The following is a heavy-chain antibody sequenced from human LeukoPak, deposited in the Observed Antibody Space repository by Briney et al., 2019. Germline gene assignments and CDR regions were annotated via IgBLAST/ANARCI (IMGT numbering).Heavy chain of an antibody. Sequence: SETLSLTCAVSGGSFSGYYWSWIRQAPGKGLEWIGEIHHEGDTSYKPSLRSRATISGDTSDNQFSLKLNSVTAADTAVYYCTRGILGSYYFDLWGRGTLVTVSS. J-gene: IGHJ2*01. CDR2: IHHEGDT. V-gene: IGHV4-34*01. CDR1: GGSFSGYY. CDR3: TRGILGSYYFDL. D-gene: IGHD3-16*01.